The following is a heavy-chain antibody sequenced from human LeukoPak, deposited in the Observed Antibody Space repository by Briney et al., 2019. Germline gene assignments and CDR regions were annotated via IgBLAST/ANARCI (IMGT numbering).Heavy chain of an antibody. CDR2: IKQDGSEK. CDR1: GFTFSNYW. Sequence: PGGSLRLSCAASGFTFSNYWMSWVRQAPGKGLEWVANIKQDGSEKYYVNSVKGRFTISRDNAKNSLYLQMNSLRAEDTAVYYCARDGGSGADYWGQGTLVSVSS. CDR3: ARDGGSGADY. D-gene: IGHD3-16*01. J-gene: IGHJ4*02. V-gene: IGHV3-7*01.